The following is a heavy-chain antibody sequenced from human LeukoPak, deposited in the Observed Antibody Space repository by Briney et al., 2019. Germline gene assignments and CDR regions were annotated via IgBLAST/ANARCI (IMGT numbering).Heavy chain of an antibody. CDR1: GGTFSSYA. Sequence: SVKVSCKASGGTFSSYAISWVRQAPGQGLEWMGGIIPIFGTANYAQKFQGRVTITTDESTSTAYMELSSLGSEDTAVYYCARGCSGGSCYDYYFDYWGQGTLVTVSS. CDR2: IIPIFGTA. D-gene: IGHD2-15*01. CDR3: ARGCSGGSCYDYYFDY. J-gene: IGHJ4*02. V-gene: IGHV1-69*05.